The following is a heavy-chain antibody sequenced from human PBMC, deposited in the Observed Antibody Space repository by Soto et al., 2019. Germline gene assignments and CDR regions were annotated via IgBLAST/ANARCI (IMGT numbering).Heavy chain of an antibody. V-gene: IGHV3-23*01. D-gene: IGHD3-3*02. CDR2: ISGTAHAS. J-gene: IGHJ4*02. Sequence: EVQLLESGGGLVQPGGSLRISCAASGFDFSNYGMSWVRQAPGKGLEWVPAISGTAHASYYAASVKGRFTISRDNSKNTLYLHMNSLRVEDTAVYFCVKDAPQPFSDWGEGTLVAVSS. CDR1: GFDFSNYG. CDR3: VKDAPQPFSD.